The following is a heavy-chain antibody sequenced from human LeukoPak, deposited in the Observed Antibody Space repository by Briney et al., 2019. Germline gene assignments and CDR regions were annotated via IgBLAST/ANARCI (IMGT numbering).Heavy chain of an antibody. Sequence: GGSLRLSCAASGFTFSSYAMSWVRQAPGKGLEWVSAISGSDGSTYYADSVKGRFTISRDNSKNTLYLQMNSLRAEDTAVYYCAKDLDSESRTTVVDYWGQGTLVTVSX. CDR1: GFTFSSYA. J-gene: IGHJ4*02. CDR3: AKDLDSESRTTVVDY. V-gene: IGHV3-23*01. CDR2: ISGSDGST. D-gene: IGHD4-23*01.